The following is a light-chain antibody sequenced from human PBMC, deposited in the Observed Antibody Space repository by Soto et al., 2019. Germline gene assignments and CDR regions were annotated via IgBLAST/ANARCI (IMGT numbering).Light chain of an antibody. CDR1: QSVSSN. V-gene: IGKV3-15*01. Sequence: ESGMTQSPSTVSVSPEERATLTCRASQSVSSNLAWYQQKPGQAPRLLIYGASTRATGIPAGFSGSGSGTEFTLTISSLQSEDFAVYYCQQYNNWPETFGQGTKVDIK. J-gene: IGKJ1*01. CDR3: QQYNNWPET. CDR2: GAS.